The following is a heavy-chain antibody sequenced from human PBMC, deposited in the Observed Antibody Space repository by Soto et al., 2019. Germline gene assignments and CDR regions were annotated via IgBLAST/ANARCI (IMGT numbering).Heavy chain of an antibody. D-gene: IGHD5-12*01. V-gene: IGHV3-30*18. CDR2: ISYDGSNK. Sequence: PGESLKISCAASGFTFSSYGMHWVRQAPGKGLGWVAVISYDGSNKYYADSVKGRFTISRDNSKNTLYLQMNSLRAEDTAVYYCAKPYAGYDTYDYWGQGTLVTVSS. CDR1: GFTFSSYG. CDR3: AKPYAGYDTYDY. J-gene: IGHJ4*02.